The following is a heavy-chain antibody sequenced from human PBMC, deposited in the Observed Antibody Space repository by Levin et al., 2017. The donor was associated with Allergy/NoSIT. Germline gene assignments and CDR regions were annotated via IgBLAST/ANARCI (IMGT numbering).Heavy chain of an antibody. CDR3: AREALHGSASFFPIS. J-gene: IGHJ5*02. CDR1: GFTFSNFE. D-gene: IGHD2-15*01. V-gene: IGHV3-48*03. CDR2: IGTSGGPT. Sequence: GESLKISCAASGFTFSNFEMNWVRQAPGKGLEWISYIGTSGGPTYYADSVKGRFTISTDNAKNSLLLQMNSLRAEDTAVYYCAREALHGSASFFPISWGQGTLVSVSS.